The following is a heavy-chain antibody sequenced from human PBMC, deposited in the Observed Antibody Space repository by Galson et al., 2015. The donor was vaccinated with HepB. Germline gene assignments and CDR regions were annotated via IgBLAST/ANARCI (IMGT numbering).Heavy chain of an antibody. J-gene: IGHJ4*02. CDR3: AKGGTGVTMAIDY. CDR1: GFTFDDYA. D-gene: IGHD4/OR15-4a*01. Sequence: SLRLSCAASGFTFDDYAMHWVRQAPGKGLEWVSGISWNSGSIGYADSVKGRFTISRDNAKNSLYLQMNSLRAEDTALYYCAKGGTGVTMAIDYWGQGTLVTVSS. V-gene: IGHV3-9*01. CDR2: ISWNSGSI.